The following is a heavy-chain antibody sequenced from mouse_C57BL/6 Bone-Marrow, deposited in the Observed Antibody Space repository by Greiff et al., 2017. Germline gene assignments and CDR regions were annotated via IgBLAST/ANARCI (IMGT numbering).Heavy chain of an antibody. Sequence: EVQGVESGGGLVKPGGSLKLSCAASGFTFSDYGMHWVRQAPEKGLEWVAYISSGSSTIYYADTVKGRFTISRDNAKNTLFLQMTSLRSEDTAMYYCARNPCYYGSSYLDYWGQGTSVTVSS. CDR1: GFTFSDYG. V-gene: IGHV5-17*01. CDR2: ISSGSSTI. CDR3: ARNPCYYGSSYLDY. D-gene: IGHD1-1*01. J-gene: IGHJ4*01.